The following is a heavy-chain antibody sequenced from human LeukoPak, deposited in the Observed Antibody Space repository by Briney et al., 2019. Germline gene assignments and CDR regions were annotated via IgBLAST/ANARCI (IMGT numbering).Heavy chain of an antibody. J-gene: IGHJ6*02. Sequence: GGSLRLSCAASGFTFDDYAMHWVRQAPGKGLEWVSGISWNSGSIGYADSVKGRFTISRDNAKNSLYLQMNSLRAEDTALYYCARDRIGGIAARQYYYYGMDVWGQGTTVTVSS. V-gene: IGHV3-9*01. CDR1: GFTFDDYA. CDR3: ARDRIGGIAARQYYYYGMDV. D-gene: IGHD6-6*01. CDR2: ISWNSGSI.